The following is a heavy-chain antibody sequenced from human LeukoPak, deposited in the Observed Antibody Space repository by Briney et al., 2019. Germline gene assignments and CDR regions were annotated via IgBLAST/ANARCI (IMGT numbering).Heavy chain of an antibody. D-gene: IGHD3-10*01. CDR2: FTHVGDT. V-gene: IGHV4-34*01. CDR1: GGSFSGNY. J-gene: IGHJ4*02. CDR3: ARGNRQLAYYGSGSRLPFDS. Sequence: SETLSLTCAVSGGSFSGNYWTWIRQPPGKGLEWVGEFTHVGDTNYNPSLKNRVSISVDTSENQFSLRLTSVTAADTVVYYCARGNRQLAYYGSGSRLPFDSWGQGTLVTVSS.